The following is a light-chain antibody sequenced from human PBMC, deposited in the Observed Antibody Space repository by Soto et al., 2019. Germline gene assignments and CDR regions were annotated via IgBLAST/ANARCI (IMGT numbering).Light chain of an antibody. Sequence: EIVLTQSPATLSLSPGERATLSCRASQSVSSSLAWYQQKPGQAPRLLIYDASNRATGIPARFSGSGSGTDFTLTLSSLEPEDFAVYYCQQRSNWPRTFGQGTKLEIK. CDR2: DAS. CDR3: QQRSNWPRT. J-gene: IGKJ2*01. CDR1: QSVSSS. V-gene: IGKV3-11*01.